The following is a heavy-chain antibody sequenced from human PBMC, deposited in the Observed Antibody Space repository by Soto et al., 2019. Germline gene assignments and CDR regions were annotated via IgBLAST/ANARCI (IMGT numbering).Heavy chain of an antibody. CDR1: GGNIRSNSYY. D-gene: IGHD3-22*01. CDR3: ARQHYYDSSGYYTWN. Sequence: SETQSLTSSVSGGNIRSNSYYWGWIRQPPGKGLEWIATVHYSGSTYYTPSLKSRVTISADTSNNQFSLRLNSVTAADTAVYYCARQHYYDSSGYYTWNWGQGTLVTVSS. V-gene: IGHV4-39*01. J-gene: IGHJ4*02. CDR2: VHYSGST.